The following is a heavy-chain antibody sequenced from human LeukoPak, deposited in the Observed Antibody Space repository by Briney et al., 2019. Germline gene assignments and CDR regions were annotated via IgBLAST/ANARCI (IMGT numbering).Heavy chain of an antibody. Sequence: GGSLRLSCAASGFTFDDYAMHWVRQAPGKGLEWVSGISWNSGSIGYADSVKGRFTISRDNAKNSLYLQMNSLRAEDTSLYYCAKDKDEGRDSSSWTNYYYYGMDVWGQGTTVTVSS. CDR2: ISWNSGSI. CDR1: GFTFDDYA. V-gene: IGHV3-9*01. CDR3: AKDKDEGRDSSSWTNYYYYGMDV. D-gene: IGHD6-13*01. J-gene: IGHJ6*02.